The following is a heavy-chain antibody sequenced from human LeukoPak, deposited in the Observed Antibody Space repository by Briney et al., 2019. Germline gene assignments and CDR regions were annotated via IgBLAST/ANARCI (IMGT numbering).Heavy chain of an antibody. J-gene: IGHJ6*02. V-gene: IGHV4-34*01. Sequence: ASETLSLTCAVYGGSFSGYYWSWIRQPPGKGLEWIGEINHSGSTNYNPSLKSRVTISVDTSKNQFSLKLSSVTAAATVVYYCALLGYYYGMDVWGQGTTVTVSS. CDR1: GGSFSGYY. D-gene: IGHD3-16*01. CDR2: INHSGST. CDR3: ALLGYYYGMDV.